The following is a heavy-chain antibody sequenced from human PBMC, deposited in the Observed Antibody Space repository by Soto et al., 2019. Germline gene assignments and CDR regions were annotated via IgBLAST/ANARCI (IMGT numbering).Heavy chain of an antibody. V-gene: IGHV4-38-2*01. J-gene: IGHJ6*02. Sequence: SETLSLTCAVSCYFIRNGYYWGWVRHSPGKGLEWIGRIYQSGTTHYSPSLKSRVTISIDTSKNQVSLNLTSVTAADTAVYFCGRDRTITMVRGAWGIDVWGRGTTVTVSS. CDR1: CYFIRNGYY. CDR3: GRDRTITMVRGAWGIDV. D-gene: IGHD3-10*01. CDR2: IYQSGTT.